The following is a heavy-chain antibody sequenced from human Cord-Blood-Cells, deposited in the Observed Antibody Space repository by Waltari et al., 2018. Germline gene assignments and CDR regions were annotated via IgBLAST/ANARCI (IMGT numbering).Heavy chain of an antibody. Sequence: QVQLVQSGAEVKKPGASVKVSCKASGYTFTSYAMHWVRQAPGQRLEWMGWINAGNGNTKYSRKFQGSVTITRDKSASTAYMELSSLRSEDTAVYYCARGPVRGGSFDYWGQGTLVSVSS. D-gene: IGHD3-10*01. CDR1: GYTFTSYA. J-gene: IGHJ4*02. CDR3: ARGPVRGGSFDY. V-gene: IGHV1-3*01. CDR2: INAGNGNT.